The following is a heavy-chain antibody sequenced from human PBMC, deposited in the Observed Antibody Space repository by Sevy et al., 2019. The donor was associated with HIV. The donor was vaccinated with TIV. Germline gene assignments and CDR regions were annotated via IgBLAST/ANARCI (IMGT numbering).Heavy chain of an antibody. CDR2: ISDYNGYT. CDR1: GYTFSSYG. V-gene: IGHV1-18*01. J-gene: IGHJ6*02. CDR3: AREGYYYRSGTYRPPNYYGMDV. Sequence: ASVKVSCKASGYTFSSYGISWVRQAPGQGLEWMGWISDYNGYTNYAHKFQGRVTMGTETSTRTAYMELRSLRSDHTAVYFCAREGYYYRSGTYRPPNYYGMDVWGQGTAVTVSS. D-gene: IGHD3-10*01.